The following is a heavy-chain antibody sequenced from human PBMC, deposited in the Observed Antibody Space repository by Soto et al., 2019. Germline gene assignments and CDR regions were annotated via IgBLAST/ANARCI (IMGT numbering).Heavy chain of an antibody. CDR2: IIPIFGTA. V-gene: IGHV1-69*01. Sequence: QVQLVQSGAEVKKPGSSVKVSCKASGGTFSSYAISWVRQAPGQGLEWMGGIIPIFGTANYAQKFQGRVTITADESTSTAYMELSSLRSEDTAVYYCASLPVMVRGVYYGMDVWGQGTTVTVSS. CDR1: GGTFSSYA. CDR3: ASLPVMVRGVYYGMDV. J-gene: IGHJ6*02. D-gene: IGHD3-10*01.